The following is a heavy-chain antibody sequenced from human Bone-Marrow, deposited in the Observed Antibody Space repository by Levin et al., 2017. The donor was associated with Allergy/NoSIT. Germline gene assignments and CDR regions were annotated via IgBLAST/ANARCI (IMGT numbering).Heavy chain of an antibody. CDR1: GFTFSSHA. J-gene: IGHJ6*02. V-gene: IGHV3-30*04. D-gene: IGHD2-21*01. CDR3: AKELAVLVKDDAMDV. Sequence: PGGSLRLSCAASGFTFSSHAMYWVRQAPGQGLEWVAVLSYDGTNKYYADSVEGRFTISRDNSNNTVFLEMSSLRPEDTAVYYCAKELAVLVKDDAMDVWGQGTTVTVSS. CDR2: LSYDGTNK.